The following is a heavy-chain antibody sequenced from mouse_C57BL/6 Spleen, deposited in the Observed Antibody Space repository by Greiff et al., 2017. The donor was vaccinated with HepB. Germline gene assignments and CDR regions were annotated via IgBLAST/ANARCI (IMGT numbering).Heavy chain of an antibody. CDR2: IYPRDGSN. Sequence: QVQLKQSGPELVKPGASVKLSCKASGYTFTSYDINWVKQRPGRGLEWIGWIYPRDGSNKYNEKFKGKATLTVDTSSSTAYMELHSLTSEDSAVYFCARETTVVKWYFDVWGTGTTVTVSS. V-gene: IGHV1-85*01. CDR3: ARETTVVKWYFDV. CDR1: GYTFTSYD. J-gene: IGHJ1*03. D-gene: IGHD1-1*01.